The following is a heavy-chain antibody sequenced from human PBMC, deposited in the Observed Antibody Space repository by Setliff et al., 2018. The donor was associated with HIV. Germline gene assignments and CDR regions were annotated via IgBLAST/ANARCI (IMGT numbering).Heavy chain of an antibody. J-gene: IGHJ1*01. V-gene: IGHV1-18*01. CDR3: ATDPGYSSTWYSESFQH. CDR2: ISGHNGGT. CDR1: GYTFSLYS. Sequence: ASVKVSCKTSGYTFSLYSIAWVRQAPGQGLEWMGWISGHNGGTDYDQKLQGRVTMTIDPSTNTAYMELSSLRSDDTAMYYCATDPGYSSTWYSESFQHWGQGTVVTVSS. D-gene: IGHD6-13*01.